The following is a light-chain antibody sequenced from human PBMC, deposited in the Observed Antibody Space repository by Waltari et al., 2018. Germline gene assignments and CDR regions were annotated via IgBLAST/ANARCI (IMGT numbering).Light chain of an antibody. CDR2: GVN. J-gene: IGLJ2*01. Sequence: QSALTQPASVSGSPGQSITVSCTGTSSDVGTYNLVPWYQQHPSKAPKLIIYGVNKRPSGVSDRFSGSKSGNTASLTISGLQAEDEAYYHCCSSAGSSTYVVFGGGTKLTVL. V-gene: IGLV2-23*02. CDR1: SSDVGTYNL. CDR3: CSSAGSSTYVV.